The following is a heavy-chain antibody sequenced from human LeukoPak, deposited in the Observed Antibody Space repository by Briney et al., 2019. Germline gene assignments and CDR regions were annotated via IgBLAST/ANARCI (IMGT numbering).Heavy chain of an antibody. CDR1: GGSLSDHD. D-gene: IGHD6-13*01. J-gene: IGHJ3*02. Sequence: SETLSLTCAVFGGSLSDHDWSWIRQPPGKGLEWIGEINHRGATNYNPSLKSRVTISVDTSKNQFSLKLSSVTAADTAVYYCAREAAAGGDAFDIWGQGTTVTVSS. V-gene: IGHV4-34*01. CDR2: INHRGAT. CDR3: AREAAAGGDAFDI.